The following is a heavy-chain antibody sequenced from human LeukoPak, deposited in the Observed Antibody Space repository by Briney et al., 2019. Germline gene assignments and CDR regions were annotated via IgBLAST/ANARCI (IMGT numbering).Heavy chain of an antibody. Sequence: GSLRPSCAASGFTFSSFAMSWVRQAPRKGLEWVCTVTYSGVATYHADSVKGRFTISRDNSKNTLSLQMNSLRAEDTAIYYCAKHDYGDFTPSPFPIWGQGTLVTVSS. CDR2: VTYSGVAT. D-gene: IGHD4-17*01. V-gene: IGHV3-23*01. CDR3: AKHDYGDFTPSPFPI. J-gene: IGHJ4*02. CDR1: GFTFSSFA.